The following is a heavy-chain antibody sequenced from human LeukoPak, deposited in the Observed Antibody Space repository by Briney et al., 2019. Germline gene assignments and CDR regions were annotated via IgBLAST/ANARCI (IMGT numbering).Heavy chain of an antibody. J-gene: IGHJ4*02. Sequence: ASVKVSCKASGYTFTGYYMHWVRQAPGQGLEWVGWINPNSGGTNYAQKFQGRVTMTRDTSISTAYMELSRLRSDDTAVYYCARKLRIAARFDYWGQGTLVTVSS. V-gene: IGHV1-2*02. CDR2: INPNSGGT. D-gene: IGHD6-6*01. CDR3: ARKLRIAARFDY. CDR1: GYTFTGYY.